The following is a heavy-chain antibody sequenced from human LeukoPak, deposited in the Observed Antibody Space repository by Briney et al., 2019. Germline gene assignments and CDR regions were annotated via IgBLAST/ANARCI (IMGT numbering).Heavy chain of an antibody. J-gene: IGHJ6*02. CDR1: GDSISNYY. D-gene: IGHD3-10*01. CDR2: IYTSGTT. Sequence: SETLSLTCTVSGDSISNYYWSWIRQPAGKGLEWIGRIYTSGTTNYNPSLRSRVTMSADTSKNQFSLKLTSVIAADTAVYYCAVTMVRGVSGMYVWGPGTTVTVSS. V-gene: IGHV4-4*07. CDR3: AVTMVRGVSGMYV.